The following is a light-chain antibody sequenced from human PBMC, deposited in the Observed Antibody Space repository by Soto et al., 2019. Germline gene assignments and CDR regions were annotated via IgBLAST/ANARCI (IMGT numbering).Light chain of an antibody. J-gene: IGLJ1*01. V-gene: IGLV2-14*01. CDR3: SSYTSSSKDV. CDR1: SSDVGGYNY. CDR2: EVS. Sequence: QLVLTQPASVSGSPGQSITISCTGTSSDVGGYNYVSWYQQHPGKAPKLMIYEVSNRPSGVSNRFSGSKSGNTASLTISGLQAEDEADYYCSSYTSSSKDVFGTGTKVTVL.